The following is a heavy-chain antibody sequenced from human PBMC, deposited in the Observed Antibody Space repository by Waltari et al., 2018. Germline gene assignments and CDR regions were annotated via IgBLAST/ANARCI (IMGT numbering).Heavy chain of an antibody. Sequence: EVQLVESGGNLVQPGGSMRLSCVASGFTFGNYYLSWGRQAPGKGLEWVANINGDGSAKNYMDSVRGRFTISRDNAKNSVYMQLNSLRDDDTAVYYCVRDGLIHAADYWGQGTLVSVSS. CDR1: GFTFGNYY. J-gene: IGHJ4*02. D-gene: IGHD2-15*01. CDR2: INGDGSAK. CDR3: VRDGLIHAADY. V-gene: IGHV3-7*01.